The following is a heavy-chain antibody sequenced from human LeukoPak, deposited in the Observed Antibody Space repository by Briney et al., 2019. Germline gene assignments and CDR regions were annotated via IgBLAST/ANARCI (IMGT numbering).Heavy chain of an antibody. CDR1: GFTFSSYA. CDR3: ARRGSYYPFDY. Sequence: GGSLRLSCAASGFTFSSYAMHWVRQAPGKGLEWVSGFNGSGDRTYYTDSVKGRFTISRDNSKNTLYLQMNNLRAGDTAVYYCARRGSYYPFDYWGQGTLVTVSS. V-gene: IGHV3-23*01. CDR2: FNGSGDRT. J-gene: IGHJ4*02. D-gene: IGHD1-26*01.